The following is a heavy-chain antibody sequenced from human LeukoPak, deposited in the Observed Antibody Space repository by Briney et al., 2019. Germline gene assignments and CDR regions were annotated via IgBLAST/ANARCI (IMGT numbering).Heavy chain of an antibody. V-gene: IGHV3-7*01. Sequence: PGGSLRLSCAASGFTFSSYWMSWVRQAPGKGLEWVDNIKQDGSEKYYVDSVKGRFTISRDNAKNSLYLQMNSLRAEDTAVYYCARDALWYSSSPYMDVWGKGTTVTVSS. J-gene: IGHJ6*03. CDR3: ARDALWYSSSPYMDV. CDR2: IKQDGSEK. D-gene: IGHD6-6*01. CDR1: GFTFSSYW.